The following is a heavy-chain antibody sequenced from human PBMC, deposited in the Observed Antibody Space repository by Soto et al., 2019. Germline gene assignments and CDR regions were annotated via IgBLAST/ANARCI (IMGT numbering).Heavy chain of an antibody. V-gene: IGHV3-23*01. D-gene: IGHD6-13*01. CDR1: GFTFSTYA. J-gene: IGHJ4*02. Sequence: GGSLRLSCAASGFTFSTYAMSWVRQAPGKGLEWVSVISGSGGDTYYAGSVKGRFTISRDNSKNTLSLQMSSLRAEDTAVYYCAIPPGYSGHKHWGQGTLVTVSS. CDR2: ISGSGGDT. CDR3: AIPPGYSGHKH.